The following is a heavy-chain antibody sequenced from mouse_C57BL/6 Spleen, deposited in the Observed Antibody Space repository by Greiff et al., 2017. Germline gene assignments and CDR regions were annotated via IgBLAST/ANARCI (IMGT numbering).Heavy chain of an antibody. J-gene: IGHJ2*01. CDR2: ISSGGSYT. CDR3: ARGTTGTGYFDY. V-gene: IGHV5-6*01. D-gene: IGHD4-1*02. CDR1: GFTFSSYG. Sequence: EVKLVESGGDLVKPGGSLKLSCAASGFTFSSYGMSWVRQTPDKRLEWVATISSGGSYTYYPDSVKGRFTISRDNAKNTLYLQMSSLKSEDTAMYYCARGTTGTGYFDYWGQGTTLTVSS.